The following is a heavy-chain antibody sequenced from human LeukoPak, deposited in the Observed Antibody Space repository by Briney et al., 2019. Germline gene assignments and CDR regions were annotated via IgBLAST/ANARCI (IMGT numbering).Heavy chain of an antibody. V-gene: IGHV4-38-2*01. Sequence: PSETLSLTCAVSGYSISRGYYWGWIRQAPGKGLEWIGSIYHSGSTQYNPSLKSRLIISVDTSKNQFSLKLSSVTAADTAVYFCARHPFDRVFFDYWGQGTLVTASS. CDR1: GYSISRGYY. D-gene: IGHD3-10*01. CDR2: IYHSGST. CDR3: ARHPFDRVFFDY. J-gene: IGHJ4*02.